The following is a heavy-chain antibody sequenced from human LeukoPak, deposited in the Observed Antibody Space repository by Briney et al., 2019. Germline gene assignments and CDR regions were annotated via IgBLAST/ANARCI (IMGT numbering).Heavy chain of an antibody. CDR1: GFTFSTYN. CDR2: ITSSSSYI. J-gene: IGHJ4*02. CDR3: ARDWGNWDFDY. Sequence: GGSLRLSCAASGFTFSTYNMNWVRQAPGKGLEWVSSITSSSSYIYYADSVKGRFTISRDYAKNSLYLQMNSLRAEDTAVYYCARDWGNWDFDYWGQGTLVTVSS. V-gene: IGHV3-21*01. D-gene: IGHD1-1*01.